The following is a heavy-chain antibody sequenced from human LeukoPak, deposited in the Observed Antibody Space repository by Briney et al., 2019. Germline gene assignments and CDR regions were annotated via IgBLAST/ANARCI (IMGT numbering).Heavy chain of an antibody. Sequence: GGSLRLSCAASGFTFSSYGMHWVRQAPGKGLEWVAVISYDGSNKYYADSVKGRFTISRDNSKNTLYLQMNSLRAEDTAVYYCAKDGADVWGQGTTVTVSS. J-gene: IGHJ6*02. CDR1: GFTFSSYG. CDR2: ISYDGSNK. D-gene: IGHD4-17*01. V-gene: IGHV3-30*18. CDR3: AKDGADV.